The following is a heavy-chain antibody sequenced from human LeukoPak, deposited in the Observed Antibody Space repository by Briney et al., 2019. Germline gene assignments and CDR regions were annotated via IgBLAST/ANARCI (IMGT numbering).Heavy chain of an antibody. V-gene: IGHV3-21*01. Sequence: PGGSLRLSCAASGFTFSSYSMSWVRQAPGKGLEWVSSISSSSSYIYYADSVKGRFTISRDNAKNSLYLQMNSLRAEDTAVYYCARTSPTDSSGYPFDYWGQGTLVTVSS. J-gene: IGHJ4*02. CDR1: GFTFSSYS. D-gene: IGHD3-22*01. CDR3: ARTSPTDSSGYPFDY. CDR2: ISSSSSYI.